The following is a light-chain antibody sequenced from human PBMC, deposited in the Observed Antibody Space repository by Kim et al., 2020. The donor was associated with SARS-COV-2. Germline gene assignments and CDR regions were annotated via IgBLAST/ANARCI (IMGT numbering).Light chain of an antibody. CDR1: QDISNY. J-gene: IGKJ5*01. CDR2: DAS. V-gene: IGKV1-33*01. Sequence: SVGDRVTITCQASQDISNYLNWYQQKTGKAPKLLIYDASNLETGVPSRFSGSGAGTDFTFTISSLQPEDIATYYCQQYDNLPRITFGQGTRLEIK. CDR3: QQYDNLPRIT.